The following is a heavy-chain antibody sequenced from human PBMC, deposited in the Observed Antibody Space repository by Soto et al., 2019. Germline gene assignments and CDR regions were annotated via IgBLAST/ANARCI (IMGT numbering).Heavy chain of an antibody. V-gene: IGHV3-74*01. J-gene: IGHJ6*03. D-gene: IGHD6-19*01. CDR1: GFTFSRYW. CDR3: ATHMQWLADYYYYYMDV. CDR2: INSDGSST. Sequence: EVQLVESGGGLVQPGGSLGLSCAASGFTFSRYWMHWVRQAPGQGLVWVSRINSDGSSTSYADSVKGRFTISRDNAKNTLYLQRNSLRAEDTAVYYCATHMQWLADYYYYYMDVWGKGTTVTFSS.